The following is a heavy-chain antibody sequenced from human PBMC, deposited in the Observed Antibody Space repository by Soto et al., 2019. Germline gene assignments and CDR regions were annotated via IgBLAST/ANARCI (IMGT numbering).Heavy chain of an antibody. Sequence: ASVKVSCKASGYTFTSYGISWVRQAPGQGLEWMGWISAHNGNTNYAQKLQGRVTMTTDTSTSTAYMELRSLRSDDTAVYYCARGPDCTNGVCYRRGHYYGMDVWGQGTTVTVSS. D-gene: IGHD2-8*01. CDR2: ISAHNGNT. CDR3: ARGPDCTNGVCYRRGHYYGMDV. J-gene: IGHJ6*02. CDR1: GYTFTSYG. V-gene: IGHV1-18*04.